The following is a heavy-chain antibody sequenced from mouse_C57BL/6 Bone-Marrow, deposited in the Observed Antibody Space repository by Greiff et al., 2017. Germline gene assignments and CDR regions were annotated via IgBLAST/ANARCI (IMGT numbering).Heavy chain of an antibody. CDR2: IDPETGDT. D-gene: IGHD1-1*01. Sequence: EVQLQQSGAELVRPGASVKLSCTASGFNIKDDYMHWVKQRPERSLEWIGWIDPETGDTEYASMFQGKATITADTPSNTAYQQLSSLTSEDTAVYYCTYYYCSSGRYFDVWGTGTTVTVSS. CDR1: GFNIKDDY. CDR3: TYYYCSSGRYFDV. J-gene: IGHJ1*03. V-gene: IGHV14-4*01.